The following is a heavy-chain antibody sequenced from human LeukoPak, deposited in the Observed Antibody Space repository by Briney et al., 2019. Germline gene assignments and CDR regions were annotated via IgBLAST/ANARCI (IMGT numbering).Heavy chain of an antibody. CDR1: GFTFSDYY. CDR2: ISSDSSTI. Sequence: PGGSLRLSCAASGFTFSDYYMNWVRQAPGKGLKWISYISSDSSTIYYADSVKGRFTISRDNAKNSLYLQMNSLRAEDTAVYYCARVLHKRMYDSTTYFPYWGQGILVTVPS. J-gene: IGHJ4*02. CDR3: ARVLHKRMYDSTTYFPY. V-gene: IGHV3-48*01. D-gene: IGHD3-22*01.